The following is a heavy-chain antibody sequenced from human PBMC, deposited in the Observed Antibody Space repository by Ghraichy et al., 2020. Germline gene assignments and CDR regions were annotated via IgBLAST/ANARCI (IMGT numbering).Heavy chain of an antibody. D-gene: IGHD6-6*01. CDR3: VKDRRSISTRPGFDY. J-gene: IGHJ4*02. V-gene: IGHV3-64D*06. CDR1: GFTFSAFA. Sequence: GESLNISCSASGFTFSAFAMHWVRQAPGKGLEFVSVISSNGGSTYYADSVKDRFTISRDNSKNTLYLQMSSLRDEDTAVYYCVKDRRSISTRPGFDYWGQGTLITVSS. CDR2: ISSNGGST.